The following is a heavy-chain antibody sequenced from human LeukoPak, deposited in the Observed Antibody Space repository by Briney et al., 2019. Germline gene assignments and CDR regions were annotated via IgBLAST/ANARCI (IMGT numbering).Heavy chain of an antibody. CDR1: GGSISSTTYY. V-gene: IGHV4-39*01. CDR3: ARDRACSNGICSYFDY. J-gene: IGHJ4*02. Sequence: SETLSLTCIVSGGSISSTTYYWGWLRQPPGKGLEWIGSIYYAGSTWYNPSLKGRVTLSADTSKNQFSLKLTSVTAADTAVYYCARDRACSNGICSYFDYWGQGTVVTVSS. CDR2: IYYAGST. D-gene: IGHD2-8*01.